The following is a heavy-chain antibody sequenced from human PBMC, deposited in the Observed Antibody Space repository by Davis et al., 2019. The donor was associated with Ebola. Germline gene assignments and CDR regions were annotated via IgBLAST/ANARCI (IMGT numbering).Heavy chain of an antibody. J-gene: IGHJ3*01. CDR1: GFSFSTYG. CDR2: ISNSGGST. Sequence: GESLKISCAASGFSFSTYGMSRVRQAPGKGLEWVSGISNSGGSTYYADSVKGRFTISRDISNNTLYLHMTSLRDEDTAVYYCAKDNRNIWSEVWGQGTMVTVSS. CDR3: AKDNRNIWSEV. D-gene: IGHD2/OR15-2a*01. V-gene: IGHV3-23*01.